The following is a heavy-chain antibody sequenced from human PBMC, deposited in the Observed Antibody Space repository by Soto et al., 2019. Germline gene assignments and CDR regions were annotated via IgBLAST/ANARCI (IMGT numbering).Heavy chain of an antibody. CDR3: ARSRAWRIEVVSWFDP. CDR1: GDSVSSNSAA. J-gene: IGHJ5*02. V-gene: IGHV6-1*01. CDR2: TYYRSKWYN. D-gene: IGHD3-22*01. Sequence: SQTLSLTCAISGDSVSSNSAAWNWIRQSPSRGLEWLGRTYYRSKWYNDYAVSVKSRITINPDTSKNQFSLQLNSVTPEDTAVYYCARSRAWRIEVVSWFDPWGQGTLVTVSS.